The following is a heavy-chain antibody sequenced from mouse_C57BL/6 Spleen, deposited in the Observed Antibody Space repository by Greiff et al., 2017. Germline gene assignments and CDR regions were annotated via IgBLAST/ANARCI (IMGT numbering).Heavy chain of an antibody. D-gene: IGHD3-2*02. J-gene: IGHJ4*01. CDR2: IDPSDSYT. V-gene: IGHV1-59*01. CDR3: ARVSSGFYAMDY. CDR1: GYTFTSYW. Sequence: QVQLQQPGAELVRPGTSVKLSCKASGYTFTSYWMHWVKQRPGQGLEWIGVIDPSDSYTNYNQKFKGKATLTVDTSSSTAYMQLSSLTSEDSAVYYCARVSSGFYAMDYWGQGTSVTVSS.